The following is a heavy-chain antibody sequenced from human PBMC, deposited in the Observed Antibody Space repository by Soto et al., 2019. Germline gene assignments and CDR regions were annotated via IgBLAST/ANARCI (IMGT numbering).Heavy chain of an antibody. J-gene: IGHJ4*02. CDR3: ARDPGGSFDS. V-gene: IGHV3-23*01. Sequence: PGGSLRLSCAASGFIFSNYDMSWVRQAPGKGLEWVSTISSSGGRTNYADSVKGRFTLSRDNSKNTVNLQMNSLRAEDTAVYYCARDPGGSFDSWGQGTLVTVS. CDR2: ISSSGGRT. CDR1: GFIFSNYD. D-gene: IGHD2-8*02.